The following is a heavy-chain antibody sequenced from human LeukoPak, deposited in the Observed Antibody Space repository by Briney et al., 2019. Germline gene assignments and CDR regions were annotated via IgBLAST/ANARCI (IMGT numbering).Heavy chain of an antibody. V-gene: IGHV1-2*02. CDR3: ARARTMVRGATSKTTRGFDP. D-gene: IGHD3-10*01. J-gene: IGHJ5*02. CDR2: INPNSGGT. CDR1: GYTFTGYY. Sequence: ASVKVSCKASGYTFTGYYMHWVRQAPGQGLEWMGWINPNSGGTNYAQKFQGRVTMTRDTSISTAYMELSRLRSDDTAVYYCARARTMVRGATSKTTRGFDPWGQGTLVTVSS.